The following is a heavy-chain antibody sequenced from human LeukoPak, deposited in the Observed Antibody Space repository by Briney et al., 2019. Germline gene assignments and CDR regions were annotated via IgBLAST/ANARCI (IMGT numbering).Heavy chain of an antibody. CDR3: TTDPRH. Sequence: GGSLRLSCAASGFTFKNAWMSWVRQAPGKGLEWLGRIKSKSDGGTTDYTAPVKGRFTISRDDSETTLYLQMDSLKTEGTAVYYCTTDPRHWGQGTLVTVSS. V-gene: IGHV3-15*01. J-gene: IGHJ4*02. CDR2: IKSKSDGGTT. CDR1: GFTFKNAW.